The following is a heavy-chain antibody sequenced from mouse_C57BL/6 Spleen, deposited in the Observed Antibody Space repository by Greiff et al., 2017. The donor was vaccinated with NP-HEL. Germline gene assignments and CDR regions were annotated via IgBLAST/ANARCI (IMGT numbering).Heavy chain of an antibody. D-gene: IGHD1-1*02. Sequence: VQLQQSGPELVKPGASVKISCKASGYAFSSSWMNWVKQRPGKGLEWIGRIYPGDGDTNYNGKFKGKATLTADKSSSTAYMQLSSLTSEDSAVYFCARSGWSLDYWGQGTTLTVSS. CDR3: ARSGWSLDY. CDR2: IYPGDGDT. J-gene: IGHJ2*01. V-gene: IGHV1-82*01. CDR1: GYAFSSSW.